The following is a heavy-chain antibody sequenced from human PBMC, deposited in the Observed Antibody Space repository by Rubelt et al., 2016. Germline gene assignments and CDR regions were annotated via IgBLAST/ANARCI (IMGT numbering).Heavy chain of an antibody. J-gene: IGHJ3*02. CDR3: ARDADAFDI. CDR2: MNPNSGNT. V-gene: IGHV1-8*02. Sequence: QVQLVQSGAEVKKPGASVKVSCKASGGTFSSYAISWVRQATGQGLEWMGWMNPNSGNTGYAQKFQGRVTMTRNTSISTAYMELSSLRSEDTAVYYCARDADAFDIWGQGTMVTVSS. CDR1: GGTFSSYA.